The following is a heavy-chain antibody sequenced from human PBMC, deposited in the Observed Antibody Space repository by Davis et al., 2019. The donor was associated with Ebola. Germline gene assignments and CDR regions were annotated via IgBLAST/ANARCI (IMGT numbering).Heavy chain of an antibody. V-gene: IGHV1-3*01. CDR3: ARSLGATIYRRYYYGMDV. Sequence: ASVKVSCKASGYTFTSYAMHWVRQAPGQRLEWMGWINAGNGNTKYSQKFQGRVTITRDTSASTAYMELSSLRSEDTAVYYCARSLGATIYRRYYYGMDVWGQGTTVTVSS. D-gene: IGHD5-12*01. CDR2: INAGNGNT. CDR1: GYTFTSYA. J-gene: IGHJ6*02.